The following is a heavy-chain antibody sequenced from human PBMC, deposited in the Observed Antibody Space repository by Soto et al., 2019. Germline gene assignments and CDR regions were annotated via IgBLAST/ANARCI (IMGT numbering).Heavy chain of an antibody. CDR3: ARDAYTSVAGNPSPNWFDP. J-gene: IGHJ5*02. Sequence: QVQLQQWGAGLLKPSETLSLTCAVYGGSFSGYYWSWIRQPPGKGLEWIGEINHSGSTNYNPSLKSRVTITVDTSMNQLSLKRSSVTAADTAVYYCARDAYTSVAGNPSPNWFDPWGQGTLVTVSS. CDR2: INHSGST. V-gene: IGHV4-34*01. D-gene: IGHD6-19*01. CDR1: GGSFSGYY.